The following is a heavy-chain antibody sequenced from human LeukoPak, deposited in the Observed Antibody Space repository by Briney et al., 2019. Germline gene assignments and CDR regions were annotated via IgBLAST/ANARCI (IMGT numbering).Heavy chain of an antibody. CDR2: IYYSGST. Sequence: PGGSLRLSCAASGFTLSSYWMSWIRQPPGKGLEWIGYIYYSGSTNYNPSLKSRVTISVDTSKNQFSLKLSSVTAADTAVYYCARESSGWYLGAFDIWGQGTMVTVSS. D-gene: IGHD6-19*01. J-gene: IGHJ3*02. CDR3: ARESSGWYLGAFDI. V-gene: IGHV4-59*01. CDR1: GFTLSSYW.